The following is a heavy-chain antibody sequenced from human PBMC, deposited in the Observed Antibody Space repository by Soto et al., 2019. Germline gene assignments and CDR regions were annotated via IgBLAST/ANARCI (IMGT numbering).Heavy chain of an antibody. D-gene: IGHD3-16*01. Sequence: QLLDSGGDLVHPGGSLRLSCGASGFTFRDYVMGWVRQAPGKGLEWVSGISGDGESTDYTDSVKGRFTISRDNSKNTVYLQMNRLRADDTALYYCVKGGLIRRFDSWGHGTLVTVSS. V-gene: IGHV3-23*01. J-gene: IGHJ4*01. CDR3: VKGGLIRRFDS. CDR2: ISGDGEST. CDR1: GFTFRDYV.